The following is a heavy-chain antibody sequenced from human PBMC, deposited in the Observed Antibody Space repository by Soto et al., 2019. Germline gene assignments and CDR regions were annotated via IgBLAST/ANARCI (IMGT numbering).Heavy chain of an antibody. CDR3: PRGWGGIVVAGTRLDY. Sequence: QAQLVQSGTEVEKPGASVKVSCKASGYTFTSYAISWVRQAPGQGLEWMGWISANNGNTNYAQKLQGRVTMTADTSTSTAYMELRSLRSDDTAVYYCPRGWGGIVVAGTRLDYWGQGTLVTVSS. CDR2: ISANNGNT. D-gene: IGHD6-19*01. V-gene: IGHV1-18*01. CDR1: GYTFTSYA. J-gene: IGHJ4*02.